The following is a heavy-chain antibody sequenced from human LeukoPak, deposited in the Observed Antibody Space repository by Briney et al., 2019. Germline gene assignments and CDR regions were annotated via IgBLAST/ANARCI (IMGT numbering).Heavy chain of an antibody. Sequence: GGSLRLSCAASGFTFSSYSMNWVRQAPGKGLEWVSSISSSSSYIYYADSVKGRFTISRGNAKNSLYLQMNSLRAEDTAVYYCARGVVATIYFDYWGQGTLVTVSS. CDR3: ARGVVATIYFDY. CDR1: GFTFSSYS. D-gene: IGHD5-12*01. J-gene: IGHJ4*02. V-gene: IGHV3-21*01. CDR2: ISSSSSYI.